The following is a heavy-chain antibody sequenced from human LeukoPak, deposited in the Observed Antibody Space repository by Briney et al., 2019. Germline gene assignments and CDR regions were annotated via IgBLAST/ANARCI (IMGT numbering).Heavy chain of an antibody. J-gene: IGHJ6*02. CDR3: ARGLAPQFVYSWYEYYYYGMDV. CDR1: GGSFSGYY. CDR2: INHSGST. V-gene: IGHV4-34*01. D-gene: IGHD6-13*01. Sequence: SETLSLTCAVYGGSFSGYYWSWIRQPPGKGLEWIGEINHSGSTNYNPSLKSRVTISVDTSKNQFSLKLSSVTAADTAVYYCARGLAPQFVYSWYEYYYYGMDVRGQGTTVTVSS.